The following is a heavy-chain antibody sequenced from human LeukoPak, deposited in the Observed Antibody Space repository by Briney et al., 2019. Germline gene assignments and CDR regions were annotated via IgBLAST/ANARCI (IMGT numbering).Heavy chain of an antibody. J-gene: IGHJ4*02. Sequence: GGSLRLSCASSGFTFSSSWMSWVRQASGKGLEWVANIKPDGSDKYYVDSVKGRFTISRDNAKNSLYLQMNSLRAEDTAVYYCARATSWSHWGQGTLVTVSS. CDR2: IKPDGSDK. V-gene: IGHV3-7*01. D-gene: IGHD2-2*01. CDR3: ARATSWSH. CDR1: GFTFSSSW.